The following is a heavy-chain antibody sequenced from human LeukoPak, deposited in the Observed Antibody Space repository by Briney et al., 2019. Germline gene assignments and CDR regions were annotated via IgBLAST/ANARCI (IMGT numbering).Heavy chain of an antibody. J-gene: IGHJ4*02. CDR2: ISAYNGNT. D-gene: IGHD4-11*01. CDR3: ARGDYSNPWYFAY. CDR1: GYSFTSYG. Sequence: ASVKVSCTASGYSFTSYGISWVRQAPGQGLEWMGWISAYNGNTHYAQKFHGRVTMTTDPSTSTAYMELRSLRSADPAVYYCARGDYSNPWYFAYWGQGTLVTVSS. V-gene: IGHV1-18*01.